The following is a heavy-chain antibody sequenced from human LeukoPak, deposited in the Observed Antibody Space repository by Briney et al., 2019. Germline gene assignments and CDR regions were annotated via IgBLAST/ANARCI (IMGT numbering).Heavy chain of an antibody. Sequence: GASVKVSCKTSGYTFTRHGISWVRQAPGQGLEWMGWINPYNGHTNYAQNFQGRVTMTTDKSTSTVYMEVRSLRSDDTAVYYCARGGYYASSVSPHNWFDPWGQGTLVTVSS. V-gene: IGHV1-18*01. CDR2: INPYNGHT. J-gene: IGHJ5*02. D-gene: IGHD3-22*01. CDR1: GYTFTRHG. CDR3: ARGGYYASSVSPHNWFDP.